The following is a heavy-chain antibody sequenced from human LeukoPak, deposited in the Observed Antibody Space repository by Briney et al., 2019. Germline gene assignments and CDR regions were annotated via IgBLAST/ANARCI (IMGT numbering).Heavy chain of an antibody. CDR3: AKDLSEDAFDI. Sequence: GGSLRLSCAASGFTFSSYGMHWVRQAPGKGLEWVAGISYDGSNKYYADSVKGRFTISRDNSKNTLYLQMNSLRAEDTAVYYCAKDLSEDAFDIWGHGTMVTVSS. D-gene: IGHD2/OR15-2a*01. J-gene: IGHJ3*02. CDR2: ISYDGSNK. CDR1: GFTFSSYG. V-gene: IGHV3-30*18.